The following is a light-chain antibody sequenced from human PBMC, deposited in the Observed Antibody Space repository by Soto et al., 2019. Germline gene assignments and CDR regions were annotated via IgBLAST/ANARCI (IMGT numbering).Light chain of an antibody. Sequence: EIVLTQSPATLSLSPGDRATLSCRASQSVSSYLAWYQQKPGQAPRLLIYDASNRATGIPARFSGSGSGTDFTLTISSLEPEDFAVYYCQQRSNWPTCGQGTRLEIK. J-gene: IGKJ5*01. CDR1: QSVSSY. CDR2: DAS. CDR3: QQRSNWPT. V-gene: IGKV3-11*01.